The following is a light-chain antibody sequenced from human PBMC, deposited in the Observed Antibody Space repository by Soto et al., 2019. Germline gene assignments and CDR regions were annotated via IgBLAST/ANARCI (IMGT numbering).Light chain of an antibody. CDR2: GAS. J-gene: IGKJ1*01. V-gene: IGKV3-15*01. Sequence: EIVMTQSPATLSVSPGERATLSCRASQSVSSNLAWYQQKPGQAPRLLIYGASTRANGIPARFSGSGSGTEFTLTISRLQSEDFAVYYCQQYNNWPTFVQGTKVEIK. CDR3: QQYNNWPT. CDR1: QSVSSN.